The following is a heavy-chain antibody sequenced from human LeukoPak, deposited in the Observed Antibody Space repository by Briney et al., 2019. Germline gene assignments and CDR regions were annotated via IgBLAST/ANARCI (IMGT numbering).Heavy chain of an antibody. CDR2: IYHSGST. CDR1: GGSISSSNW. J-gene: IGHJ5*02. CDR3: ARNHFWSGYYRHNWFDP. D-gene: IGHD3-3*02. V-gene: IGHV4-4*01. Sequence: SETLSLTCAVSGGSISSSNWWSWVRQPPGKGLEWIGEIYHSGSTNYNPSLKSRVTISVDKSKNQFSLKLSSVTAADTAVYCCARNHFWSGYYRHNWFDPWGQGTLVTVSS.